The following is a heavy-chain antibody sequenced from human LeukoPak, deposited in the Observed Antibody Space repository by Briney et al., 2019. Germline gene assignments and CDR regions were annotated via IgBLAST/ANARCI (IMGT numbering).Heavy chain of an antibody. D-gene: IGHD2-2*01. Sequence: GGSLRLSCALSGFTLSDYYMMWVRQAPGKGLEWIAYLSSSTSYTNYAASVEWRFIVSRDNANNLVYLQMDSLRVDDTATYYCVREKDQEVWGQGTLVIVSS. V-gene: IGHV3-11*05. CDR2: LSSSTSYT. CDR1: GFTLSDYY. J-gene: IGHJ4*02. CDR3: VREKDQEV.